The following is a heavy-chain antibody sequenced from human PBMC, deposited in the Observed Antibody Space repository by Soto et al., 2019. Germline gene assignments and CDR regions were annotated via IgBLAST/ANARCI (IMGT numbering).Heavy chain of an antibody. D-gene: IGHD6-19*01. CDR3: ARHSRIAVAGIFDY. CDR2: IYYSGST. V-gene: IGHV4-39*01. Sequence: QLQLQESGPGLVKPSETLSLTCTVSGGSISSSSYYWGWIRQPPGKGLEWIGSIYYSGSTYYNPSLQSRVTISVDTSKNQFSLKLSSVNAADTAVYYCARHSRIAVAGIFDYWGQGTLVTVSS. J-gene: IGHJ4*02. CDR1: GGSISSSSYY.